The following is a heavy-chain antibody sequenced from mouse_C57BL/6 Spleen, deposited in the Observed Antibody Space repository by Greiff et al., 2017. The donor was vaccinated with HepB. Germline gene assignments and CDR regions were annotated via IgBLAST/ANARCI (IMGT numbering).Heavy chain of an antibody. CDR2: IYPGDGDT. J-gene: IGHJ3*01. V-gene: IGHV1-80*01. D-gene: IGHD2-4*01. Sequence: QVQLQQSGAELVKPGASVKISCKASGYAFSSYWMNWVKQRPGKGLEWIGQIYPGDGDTNYNGKFKGKATLTADKSSSTAYLQLSSLTSEDSAVSFCAREGVYYDYLFAYWGQGTLVTVSA. CDR3: AREGVYYDYLFAY. CDR1: GYAFSSYW.